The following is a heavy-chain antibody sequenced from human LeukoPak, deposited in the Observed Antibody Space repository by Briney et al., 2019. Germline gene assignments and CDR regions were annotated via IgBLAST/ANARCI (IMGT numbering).Heavy chain of an antibody. CDR3: ARVRVREFYGMDV. V-gene: IGHV3-7*01. Sequence: PGGSLRLSCAASGFSFSVYWMSWVRQAPGKGLEWVANIKEDGSEKYYVDSVKGRFTISRDNAKNSLYLQMNSLRAEDTAVYSCARVRVREFYGMDVWGQGTTVTVSS. CDR2: IKEDGSEK. D-gene: IGHD3-10*01. CDR1: GFSFSVYW. J-gene: IGHJ6*02.